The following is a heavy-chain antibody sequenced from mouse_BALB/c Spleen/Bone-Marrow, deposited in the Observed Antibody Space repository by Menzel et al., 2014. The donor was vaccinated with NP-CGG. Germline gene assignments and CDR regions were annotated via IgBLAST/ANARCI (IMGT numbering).Heavy chain of an antibody. V-gene: IGHV14-3*02. CDR2: IDPANGNT. Sequence: VQLQQSGAELVKPGASVKLSCTASGFNIKDTYMHWVKQRPEQGLEWIGRIDPANGNTKYDPKFQGKATITADTSSNTAYLQLSSLTSEDTAVYYCASYRDAWYFDDWGAGTTVTVSS. D-gene: IGHD2-14*01. CDR3: ASYRDAWYFDD. CDR1: GFNIKDTY. J-gene: IGHJ1*01.